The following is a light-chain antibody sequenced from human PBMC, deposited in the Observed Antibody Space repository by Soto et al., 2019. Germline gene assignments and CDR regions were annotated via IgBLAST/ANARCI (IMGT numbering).Light chain of an antibody. V-gene: IGLV2-14*01. CDR3: CSCTITNTMI. CDR1: SSDVGGNKY. Sequence: QSALTQPASVSGSPGQSITISCTGTSSDVGGNKYVSWYRQHPGKAPKLIIYDVSSRPSGVSDRFSGSKSGNTASLTISGLQAEDEADYYCCSCTITNTMIFGAGTKRTVL. J-gene: IGLJ2*01. CDR2: DVS.